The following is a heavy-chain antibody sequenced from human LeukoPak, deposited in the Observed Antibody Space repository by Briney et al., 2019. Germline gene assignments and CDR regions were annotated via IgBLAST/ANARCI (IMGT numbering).Heavy chain of an antibody. J-gene: IGHJ4*02. CDR1: GYTFTGYY. CDR2: ISAYNGNT. D-gene: IGHD6-13*01. V-gene: IGHV1-18*04. CDR3: ARGVDSSWYLEVY. Sequence: WASVKVSCKASGYTFTGYYMHWVRQAPGQGLEWMGRISAYNGNTNYAQKLQGRVTMTTDTSTSTAYMELRSLRSDDTAVYYCARGVDSSWYLEVYWGQGTLVTVSS.